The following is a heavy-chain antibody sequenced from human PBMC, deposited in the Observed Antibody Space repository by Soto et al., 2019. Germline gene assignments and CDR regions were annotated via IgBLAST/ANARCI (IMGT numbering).Heavy chain of an antibody. V-gene: IGHV1-2*04. CDR2: INPNSGGT. Sequence: GASVKVSCKASGYTFTGYYMHWVLQAPGQGLEWMGWINPNSGGTNYAQKFQGWVTMTRDTSISTAYMELSRLRSDDTAVYYCARGIAAAGTGAFDIWGQGTMVTVSS. J-gene: IGHJ3*02. CDR3: ARGIAAAGTGAFDI. D-gene: IGHD6-13*01. CDR1: GYTFTGYY.